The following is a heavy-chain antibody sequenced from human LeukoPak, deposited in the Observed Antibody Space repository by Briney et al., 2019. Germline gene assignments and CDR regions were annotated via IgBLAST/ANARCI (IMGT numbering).Heavy chain of an antibody. CDR2: IIPIFGTA. D-gene: IGHD6-19*01. CDR3: ATVDRIAVAGTDAFDI. Sequence: ASVTVSCKASGGTFSSYAISWVRQAPGQGLEWMGGIIPIFGTANYAQKFQGRVTITADESTSTAYMELSSLRSEDTAVYYCATVDRIAVAGTDAFDIWGQGTMVTVSS. V-gene: IGHV1-69*13. J-gene: IGHJ3*02. CDR1: GGTFSSYA.